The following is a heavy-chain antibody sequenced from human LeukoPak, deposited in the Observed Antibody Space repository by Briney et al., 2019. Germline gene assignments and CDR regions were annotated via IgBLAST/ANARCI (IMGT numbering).Heavy chain of an antibody. D-gene: IGHD6-13*01. CDR2: IDHTGIT. CDR3: ARVTGYRIEDYFDY. J-gene: IGHJ4*02. CDR1: GGSISSGSYY. V-gene: IGHV4-61*01. Sequence: KPSETLSLTCTVSGGSISSGSYYWSWIRQPPGKGLEWIGYIDHTGITNYNSSLKSRVTISADTSKNQFSLKLSSVTAADTAVYYCARVTGYRIEDYFDYWGQGTLVTVSS.